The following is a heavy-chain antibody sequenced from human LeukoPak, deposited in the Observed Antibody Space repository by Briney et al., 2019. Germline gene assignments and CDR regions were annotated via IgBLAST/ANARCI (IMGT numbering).Heavy chain of an antibody. CDR1: GGSFSGYY. CDR2: INHSGST. V-gene: IGHV4-34*01. CDR3: ARPPRASYYYYMDV. J-gene: IGHJ6*03. Sequence: SETLSLTCAVYGGSFSGYYWSWIRQPPGKGLEWIGEINHSGSTNYNPSLKSRVTISVDTSKNQFSLKLSSVTAADTAVYYCARPPRASYYYYMDVWGKGTTVTISS.